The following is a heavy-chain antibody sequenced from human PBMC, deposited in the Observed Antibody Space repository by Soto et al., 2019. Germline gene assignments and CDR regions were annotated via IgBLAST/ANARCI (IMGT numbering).Heavy chain of an antibody. CDR1: GFTFSSYA. J-gene: IGHJ4*02. CDR3: ARDLRGSSLDY. D-gene: IGHD1-26*01. Sequence: QVQLVESGGGVVQPGRSLRLSCAASGFTFSSYAMHWVRQAPGKGLEWVAVISYDGSNKYYADSVKGRFTISRDNSKNTLYLQMNSLRAEDTAVYYCARDLRGSSLDYWGQGTLVTVSS. V-gene: IGHV3-30-3*01. CDR2: ISYDGSNK.